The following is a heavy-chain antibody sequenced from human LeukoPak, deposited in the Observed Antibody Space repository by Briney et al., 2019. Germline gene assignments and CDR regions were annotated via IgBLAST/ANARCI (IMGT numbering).Heavy chain of an antibody. CDR2: ISSSSSTM. CDR1: GFTFSSYS. V-gene: IGHV3-48*01. D-gene: IGHD6-13*01. Sequence: GGSLRLSCAASGFTFSSYSMNWVRQAPGKGLEWVSYISSSSSTMYYADSVKGRFTISRDNAKNSLHLQMNSLRAEDTAVYHCARDDADGNSWYGGYWGQGTLVTVSS. CDR3: ARDDADGNSWYGGY. J-gene: IGHJ4*02.